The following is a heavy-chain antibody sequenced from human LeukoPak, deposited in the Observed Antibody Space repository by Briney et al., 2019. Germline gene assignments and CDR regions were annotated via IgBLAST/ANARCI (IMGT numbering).Heavy chain of an antibody. D-gene: IGHD6-13*01. CDR2: IYYGGNT. Sequence: SGGSLRLSCAASGFTFSSYAMSWVRQAPGKGLEWIGSIYYGGNTYYTPSLKSRVTISVDTSKNQFSLRLSSVTAADTAVYYCARLYGSTGFFFDYWGQGTLVTVSS. J-gene: IGHJ4*02. CDR3: ARLYGSTGFFFDY. V-gene: IGHV4-39*01. CDR1: GFTFSSYA.